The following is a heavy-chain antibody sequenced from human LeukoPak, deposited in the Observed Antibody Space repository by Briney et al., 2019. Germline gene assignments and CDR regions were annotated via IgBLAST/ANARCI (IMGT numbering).Heavy chain of an antibody. V-gene: IGHV4-59*01. D-gene: IGHD6-19*01. Sequence: SETLSLTCTVSGGSISSYHWSWIRQPPGKGLELIGYVSYSGSTNYNPSLESRVTISVDTSKNQFSLNLASLTAADTAVYYCARAQWLAVDAFDIWGRGTMVTVSS. CDR3: ARAQWLAVDAFDI. CDR2: VSYSGST. CDR1: GGSISSYH. J-gene: IGHJ3*02.